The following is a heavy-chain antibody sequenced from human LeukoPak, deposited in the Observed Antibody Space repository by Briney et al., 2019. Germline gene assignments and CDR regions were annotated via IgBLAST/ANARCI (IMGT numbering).Heavy chain of an antibody. CDR3: ARDPKGWYYGMDV. V-gene: IGHV3-11*05. D-gene: IGHD2-15*01. CDR2: ISSSSSYT. Sequence: GGSLTLSCAASGFTFSEYCMSWVRQAPGKGLEWVSYISSSSSYTNYADSVKGRFTFSRDNAKNSLYLQMNSLRAADTAVYYCARDPKGWYYGMDVWGQGTTVTVSS. CDR1: GFTFSEYC. J-gene: IGHJ6*02.